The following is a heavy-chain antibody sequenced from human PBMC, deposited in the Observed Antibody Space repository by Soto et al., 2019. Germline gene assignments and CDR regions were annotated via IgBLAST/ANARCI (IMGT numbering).Heavy chain of an antibody. D-gene: IGHD6-6*01. V-gene: IGHV2-5*01. Sequence: QMTLKESGPTLVKPTQTLTLTCSFSGFSLSTSGVGVGWVRQPPGKALEWLALIYWSGDEHYRASLKSRLTIAKDTSKNLVVLIMTNMDPVDTATYYCARGLATLPVFAFDVWGQGTTVTVSS. CDR1: GFSLSTSGVG. CDR2: IYWSGDE. J-gene: IGHJ3*01. CDR3: ARGLATLPVFAFDV.